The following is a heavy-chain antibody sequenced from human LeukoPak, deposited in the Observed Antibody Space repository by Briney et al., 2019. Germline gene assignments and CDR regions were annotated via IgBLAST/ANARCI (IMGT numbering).Heavy chain of an antibody. CDR3: ARLVATIGY. J-gene: IGHJ4*02. D-gene: IGHD5-12*01. V-gene: IGHV5-51*01. CDR2: IYPGDSDT. Sequence: GGALQISCKGAGYSFTSYWISWGRQMAGKGLGWMGIIYPGDSDTRYSPSFQGQVTISADKSISTAYLQWSSLKASDTAMYYCARLVATIGYWGQGTLVTVSS. CDR1: GYSFTSYW.